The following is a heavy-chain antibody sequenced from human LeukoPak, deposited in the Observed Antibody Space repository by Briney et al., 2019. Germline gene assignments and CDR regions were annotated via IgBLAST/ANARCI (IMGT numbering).Heavy chain of an antibody. D-gene: IGHD2-2*01. J-gene: IGHJ6*03. CDR3: ARIGYCSSTSCYTNSAYYYYMGV. Sequence: ASVKVSCKASGYTFTSYGISWVRQAPGQGLEWMGWISAYNGNTNYAQKLQGRVTMTTDTSTSTAYMELRSLRSDDTAVYYCARIGYCSSTSCYTNSAYYYYMGVWGKGTTVTVSS. V-gene: IGHV1-18*01. CDR2: ISAYNGNT. CDR1: GYTFTSYG.